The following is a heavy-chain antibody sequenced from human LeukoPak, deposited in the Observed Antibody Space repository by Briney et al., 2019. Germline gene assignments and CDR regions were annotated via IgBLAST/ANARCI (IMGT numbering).Heavy chain of an antibody. Sequence: ASVKVSCKASGYSFTGHYMHWVRQAPGQGLEWMGWINPNSGGTNYAQKFQGRVTMTRDTSISTAYMELSRLRSDDTAVYYCARVWQQLERRSNWFDPWGQGTLVTVSS. V-gene: IGHV1-2*02. D-gene: IGHD1-1*01. CDR2: INPNSGGT. CDR1: GYSFTGHY. J-gene: IGHJ5*02. CDR3: ARVWQQLERRSNWFDP.